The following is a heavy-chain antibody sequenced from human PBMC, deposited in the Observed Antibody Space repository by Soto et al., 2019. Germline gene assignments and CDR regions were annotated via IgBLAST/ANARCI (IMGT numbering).Heavy chain of an antibody. CDR2: INHSGST. CDR3: ARGISGGFKPIVVVPAARPGYSYYYMDV. Sequence: SETLSLTCAVYGGSFSGYYWSWIRQPPGKGLEWIGEINHSGSTNYNPSLKSRVTISVDTSKNQFSLKLSSVTAADTAVYYCARGISGGFKPIVVVPAARPGYSYYYMDVWGKGTTVTVSS. CDR1: GGSFSGYY. D-gene: IGHD2-2*01. V-gene: IGHV4-34*01. J-gene: IGHJ6*03.